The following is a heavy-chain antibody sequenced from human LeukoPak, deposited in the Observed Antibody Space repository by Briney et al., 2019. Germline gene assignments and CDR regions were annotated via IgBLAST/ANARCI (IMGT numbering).Heavy chain of an antibody. CDR1: AYTFTSYD. J-gene: IGHJ6*03. D-gene: IGHD2-2*01. Sequence: GSVNVSCKASAYTFTSYDIIWVPQATGQGREWMGCMNPNSGNTGYAQKFQRRVTMTRNTSISTAYMELSRLRSEDTAVYYCARQLGTEVVVPAAIASDYYYYYYMDVWGKGTTVTVSS. V-gene: IGHV1-8*01. CDR2: MNPNSGNT. CDR3: ARQLGTEVVVPAAIASDYYYYYYMDV.